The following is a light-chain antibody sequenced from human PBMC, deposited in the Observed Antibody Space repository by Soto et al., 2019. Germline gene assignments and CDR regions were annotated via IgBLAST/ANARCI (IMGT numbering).Light chain of an antibody. CDR1: QNIRGF. V-gene: IGKV1-39*01. J-gene: IGKJ4*01. CDR2: GTS. Sequence: DIVMTQSPFALSASVGDRVTITCRASQNIRGFLHWYQQKPGKAPKLLIYGTSNLESGVPSRFGGSGSGTDFTLTISSLEPQDFAVYYCQEGTYWPAFGAAPKVDIK. CDR3: QEGTYWPA.